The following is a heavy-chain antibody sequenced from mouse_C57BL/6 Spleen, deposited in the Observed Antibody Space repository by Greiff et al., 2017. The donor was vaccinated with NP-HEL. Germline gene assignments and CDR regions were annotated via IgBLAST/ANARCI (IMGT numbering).Heavy chain of an antibody. Sequence: QVQLQQPGAEFVKPGASVKMSCKASGYTFTSYWITWVKQRPGQGLEWIGYIYPGSGSTNYNEKFKSKATLTVDTSSSTSYMQLSSLTSEDSAVYYCARYYSGNYVGDWFAYWGQGTLVTVSA. CDR1: GYTFTSYW. J-gene: IGHJ3*01. D-gene: IGHD2-1*01. CDR2: IYPGSGST. V-gene: IGHV1-55*01. CDR3: ARYYSGNYVGDWFAY.